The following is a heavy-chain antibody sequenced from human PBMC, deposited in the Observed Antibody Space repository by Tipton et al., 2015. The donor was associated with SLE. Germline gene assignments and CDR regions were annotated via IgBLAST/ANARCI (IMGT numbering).Heavy chain of an antibody. CDR3: AKEAGDCSGGSCYGGWFDP. V-gene: IGHV3-30*18. J-gene: IGHJ5*02. CDR1: GFTFSSYG. Sequence: SLRLSCAASGFTFSSYGMHWVRQAPGKGLEWVAVISYDGSNKYYADSVKGRFTTSRDNSKNTLYLQMNSLRAEDTAVYYCAKEAGDCSGGSCYGGWFDPWGQGTLVTVSS. CDR2: ISYDGSNK. D-gene: IGHD2-15*01.